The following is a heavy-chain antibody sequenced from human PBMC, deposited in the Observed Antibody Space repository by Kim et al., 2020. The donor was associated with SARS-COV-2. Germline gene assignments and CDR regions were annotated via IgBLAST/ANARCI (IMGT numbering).Heavy chain of an antibody. D-gene: IGHD3-10*01. J-gene: IGHJ4*02. V-gene: IGHV3-23*01. CDR3: AKERGSGSHPFDY. Sequence: YADAVKGRFTISRDNSKNTLYLQMNSLRAEDTAVYYCAKERGSGSHPFDYWGQGTLVTVSS.